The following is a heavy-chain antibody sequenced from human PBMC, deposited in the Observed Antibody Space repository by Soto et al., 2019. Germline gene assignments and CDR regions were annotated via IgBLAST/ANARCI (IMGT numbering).Heavy chain of an antibody. CDR2: ISYSGTT. D-gene: IGHD4-17*01. V-gene: IGHV4-30-4*01. Sequence: QVQLQESGPGLVKPSQTLSLTCTVSGGSISSGNYYWSWSRQPPGKGLEWIGFISYSGTTHYSASLRSRVSISVDTSKNQFSLDLSSVTAADTAVYYCATMGTPVTGLYYFDYWCQGTLVTVSS. CDR3: ATMGTPVTGLYYFDY. J-gene: IGHJ4*02. CDR1: GGSISSGNYY.